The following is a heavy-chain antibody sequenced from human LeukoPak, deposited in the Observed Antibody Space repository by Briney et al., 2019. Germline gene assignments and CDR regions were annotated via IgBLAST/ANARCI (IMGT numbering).Heavy chain of an antibody. CDR3: ARAGSIWSGILDY. CDR1: GGSFSGYY. V-gene: IGHV4-34*01. D-gene: IGHD3-3*01. J-gene: IGHJ4*02. CDR2: INHSGST. Sequence: SETLSLTCAVYGGSFSGYYWSWIRQPPGKGLEWIGEINHSGSTNYNPSLKSRVTISVDTSKNQFSLKLSSVTAADTAVYYCARAGSIWSGILDYWGQGTLVTVSS.